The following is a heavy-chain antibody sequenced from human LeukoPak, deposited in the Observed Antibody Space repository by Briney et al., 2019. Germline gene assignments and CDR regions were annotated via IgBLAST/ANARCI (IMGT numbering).Heavy chain of an antibody. CDR2: IYYSGST. Sequence: SETLSLTCTVSGGSISSYYWSWIRQPPGKGLEWIGYIYYSGSTNYNPSLKSRVTISVDTSKNQFSLKLSSVTAADTAVYYCARVDSSGYEYYFDYWGQGTTVTVSS. V-gene: IGHV4-59*01. D-gene: IGHD3-22*01. CDR3: ARVDSSGYEYYFDY. J-gene: IGHJ4*03. CDR1: GGSISSYY.